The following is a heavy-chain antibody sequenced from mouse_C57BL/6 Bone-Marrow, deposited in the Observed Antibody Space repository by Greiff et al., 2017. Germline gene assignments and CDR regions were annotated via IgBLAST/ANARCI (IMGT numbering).Heavy chain of an antibody. D-gene: IGHD2-3*01. Sequence: QVQLQQSGAELVRPGTSVKMSCKASGYTFTNYWIGWAKQRPGHGLEWIGDIYPGGGYTNYNEKFKGKATLTADKSSSTAYMQFSSLTSEDSAIYYCARANGYYLYYFDYWGQGTTLTVSS. J-gene: IGHJ2*01. V-gene: IGHV1-63*01. CDR1: GYTFTNYW. CDR2: IYPGGGYT. CDR3: ARANGYYLYYFDY.